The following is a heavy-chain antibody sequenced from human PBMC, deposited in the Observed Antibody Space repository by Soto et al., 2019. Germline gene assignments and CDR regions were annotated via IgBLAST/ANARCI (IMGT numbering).Heavy chain of an antibody. Sequence: GGSLRLSCAASGFTFSSYAMSWVRQAPGKGLEWVATINEDGSEKEYVDSVKGRFTISRDNAKNSLYLQMNTLRAEDTAVYSCARDPFFGAFDIWGQGTMVTVSS. CDR2: INEDGSEK. CDR3: ARDPFFGAFDI. V-gene: IGHV3-7*03. J-gene: IGHJ3*02. D-gene: IGHD3-16*01. CDR1: GFTFSSYA.